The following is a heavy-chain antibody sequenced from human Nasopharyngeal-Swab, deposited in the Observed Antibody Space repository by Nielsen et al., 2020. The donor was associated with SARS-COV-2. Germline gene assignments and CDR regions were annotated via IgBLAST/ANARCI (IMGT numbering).Heavy chain of an antibody. CDR2: ISVSGVTT. CDR3: ADPPFSEY. Sequence: GESLKISCAASGFTFSSYDMSWVRQAPGKGLEWVSSISVSGVTTYYADSVKGRFTISRDNSKSTLYLQMNSLRADDTALYYCADPPFSEYWGQGTLVTVSS. V-gene: IGHV3-23*01. J-gene: IGHJ4*02. CDR1: GFTFSSYD.